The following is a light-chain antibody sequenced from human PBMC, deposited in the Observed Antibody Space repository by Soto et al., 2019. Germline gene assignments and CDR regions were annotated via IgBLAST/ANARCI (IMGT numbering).Light chain of an antibody. CDR2: KAS. V-gene: IGKV1-5*03. CDR1: QIISTW. Sequence: IQMTKAPSALSASVGDRVTFTCRASQIISTWLAWYQQKPGKAPKLLIYKASTLEVGVPSRFSGSGSGTEFTLTIITLQPADFATYYCQQYNSYCCTFGQGTRLEI. CDR3: QQYNSYCCT. J-gene: IGKJ2*02.